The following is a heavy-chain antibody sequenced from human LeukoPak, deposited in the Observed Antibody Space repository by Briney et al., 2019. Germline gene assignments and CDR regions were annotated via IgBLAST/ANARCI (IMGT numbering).Heavy chain of an antibody. V-gene: IGHV1-46*01. CDR3: ARDNSGRWLRHPYFDY. CDR1: GYTFTSYY. CDR2: INPSGGST. D-gene: IGHD3-22*01. J-gene: IGHJ4*02. Sequence: GASVKVSCRASGYTFTSYYMHWVRQAPGQGLEWMGIINPSGGSTSYAQKFQGRVTMTRDTSISTAYMELSRLRSDDTAVYYCARDNSGRWLRHPYFDYWGQGTLVTVSS.